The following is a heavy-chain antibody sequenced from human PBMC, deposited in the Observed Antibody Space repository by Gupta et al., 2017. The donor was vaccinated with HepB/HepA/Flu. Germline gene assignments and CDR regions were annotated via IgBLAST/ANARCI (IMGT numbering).Heavy chain of an antibody. Sequence: EVQLVQSGAEVKKSGESLKISCSVSGSTFTNYWIAWVRQVPGKGLEWMGITYPGDFDTRYSPSFKGQVTISADTSTSTAHLQWTSLKASDSGTYYCARLYWGTTHYYGMDVWGQGTAVTVS. J-gene: IGHJ6*02. D-gene: IGHD3-16*01. V-gene: IGHV5-51*01. CDR2: TYPGDFDT. CDR3: ARLYWGTTHYYGMDV. CDR1: GSTFTNYW.